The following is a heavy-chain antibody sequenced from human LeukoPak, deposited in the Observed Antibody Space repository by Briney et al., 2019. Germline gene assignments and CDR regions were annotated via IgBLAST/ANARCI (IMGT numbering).Heavy chain of an antibody. CDR3: TTRNPLVVPSEPYYYYYMDV. CDR1: GFTFSNAW. D-gene: IGHD2-8*02. Sequence: PGGSLRLSCAASGFTFSNAWMSWVRQAPGKGLEWVGRIKSKTDGGTTDYAAPVKGRFTISRDDSKNTLYLQMNSLKTEDTAVYYCTTRNPLVVPSEPYYYYYMDVWGKGTTVTVSS. V-gene: IGHV3-15*01. CDR2: IKSKTDGGTT. J-gene: IGHJ6*03.